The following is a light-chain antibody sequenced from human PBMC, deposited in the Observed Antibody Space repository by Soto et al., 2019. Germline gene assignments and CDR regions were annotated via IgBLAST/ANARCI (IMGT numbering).Light chain of an antibody. CDR3: SSYACSSTLE. CDR1: TSDVGGYNY. CDR2: EVS. J-gene: IGLJ1*01. Sequence: SVKTEDPAVSGTTGKSNTISCSGPTSDVGGYNYVSWYQQHPGKAPKLMFYEVSNRPSGVSNRFSGSKSGNTASLTISGLQAEDEADYYSSSYACSSTLEFGNSTTAPVL. V-gene: IGLV2-14*01.